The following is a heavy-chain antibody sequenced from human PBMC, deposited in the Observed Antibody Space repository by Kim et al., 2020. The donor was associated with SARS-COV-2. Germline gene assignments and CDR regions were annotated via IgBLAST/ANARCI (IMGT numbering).Heavy chain of an antibody. CDR2: IDTGSGGT. CDR1: GYTFTSYY. J-gene: IGHJ4*02. Sequence: ASVKVSCKASGYTFTSYYIQWVRQAPGQGLEWMGIIDTGSGGTSSAQKLQGRVTLTRDTSTSTVYLELSSLRSDDTAVYYCGRGTRNRNPYGDGDYWGQGTLVTVSS. V-gene: IGHV1-46*01. D-gene: IGHD4-17*01. CDR3: GRGTRNRNPYGDGDY.